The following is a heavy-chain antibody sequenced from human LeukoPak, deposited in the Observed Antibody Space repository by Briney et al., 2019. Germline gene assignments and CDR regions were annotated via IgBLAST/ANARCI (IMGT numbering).Heavy chain of an antibody. J-gene: IGHJ4*02. CDR1: GFIFSRYG. D-gene: IGHD1-14*01. Sequence: GGSLRLSCEASGFIFSRYGMHWVRQAPGKGLEWVALVSHDGSKKYCADSVKGRFTISRDNPKNTLYLQMNSLRPEDTAVYFCAKERYMLDYWGQGTLATVSS. V-gene: IGHV3-30*18. CDR2: VSHDGSKK. CDR3: AKERYMLDY.